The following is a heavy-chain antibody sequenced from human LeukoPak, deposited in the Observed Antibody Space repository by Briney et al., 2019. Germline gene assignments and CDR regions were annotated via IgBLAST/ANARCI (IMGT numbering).Heavy chain of an antibody. CDR3: ARNQEIDYYDSSGFYWGVEY. D-gene: IGHD3-22*01. V-gene: IGHV3-23*01. CDR1: GFTFRNYA. J-gene: IGHJ4*02. CDR2: ISSGGGGT. Sequence: GGSLRLSCVASGFTFRNYAMSWVRQAPGKGLEWVSTISSGGGGTFYADSVKGRFTISRDNAKNSLYLQMDSLRAEDTAVYYCARNQEIDYYDSSGFYWGVEYWGQGTLVTVSS.